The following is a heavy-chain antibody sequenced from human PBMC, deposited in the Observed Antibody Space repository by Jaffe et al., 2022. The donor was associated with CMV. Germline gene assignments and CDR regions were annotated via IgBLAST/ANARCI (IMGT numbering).Heavy chain of an antibody. CDR2: IDWNGNDI. Sequence: EVQLVESGGGVVRPGGSMRLSCAVSGFTFDDFGVNWVRRVQGKGLEWVSGIDWNGNDIGYGESVRGRFTVSRDNAKNTVYLQMNRLRADDTAVYYCARADSGSYLNYFDFWGQGVLVTVSS. D-gene: IGHD1-26*01. J-gene: IGHJ4*02. CDR1: GFTFDDFG. CDR3: ARADSGSYLNYFDF. V-gene: IGHV3-20*04.